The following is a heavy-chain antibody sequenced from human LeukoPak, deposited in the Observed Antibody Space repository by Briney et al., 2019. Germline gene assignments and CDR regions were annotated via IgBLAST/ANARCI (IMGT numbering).Heavy chain of an antibody. CDR3: ARGRGYYYYYYMDV. CDR2: INPSGGST. CDR1: EYTFTSYF. Sequence: GASVKVSCKASEYTFTSYFLHWFRKPLGQGLRGMGIINPSGGSTSYAQKFQGRVTMTRDTSTSTVYMELSSLRSEDTAVYYCARGRGYYYYYYMDVWGKGTTVTVSS. V-gene: IGHV1-46*01. J-gene: IGHJ6*03.